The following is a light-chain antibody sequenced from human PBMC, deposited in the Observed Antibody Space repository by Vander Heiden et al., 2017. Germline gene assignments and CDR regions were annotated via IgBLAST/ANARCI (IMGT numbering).Light chain of an antibody. CDR2: KAS. CDR3: QQCASYYS. J-gene: IGKJ2*03. V-gene: IGKV1-5*03. Sequence: DIQMTQSPSTLSASVGDKVTITCRATQDISDWLAWYQQRPGEAPKLLIYKASNLESGVPSRFSGSGSGTQFTLTISSLQPDDFATYYCQQCASYYSLGQGTKVEIK. CDR1: QDISDW.